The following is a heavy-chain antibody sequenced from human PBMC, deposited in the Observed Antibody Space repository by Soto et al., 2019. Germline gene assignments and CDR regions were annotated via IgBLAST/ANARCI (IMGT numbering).Heavy chain of an antibody. CDR2: IPPDGGP. D-gene: IGHD2-15*01. Sequence: EVQVLESGGGLVQPGGSLGLSCEGSELPVRGLAMPWFRRAPGRGPEWVSTIPPDGGPYYADPVKGRLAMSRDTSENTLYLQMNSLGAEDTAAYYCAPHVSCSGGSCQYDAFAIRGQGTMVTVSS. CDR1: ELPVRGLA. CDR3: APHVSCSGGSCQYDAFAI. J-gene: IGHJ3*02. V-gene: IGHV3-23*01.